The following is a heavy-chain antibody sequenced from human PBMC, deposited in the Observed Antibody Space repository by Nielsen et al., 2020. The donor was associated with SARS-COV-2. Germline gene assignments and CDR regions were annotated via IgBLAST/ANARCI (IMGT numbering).Heavy chain of an antibody. V-gene: IGHV1-69*06. Sequence: SVKVSCKASGGTFSSYAISWVRQAPGQGLEWMGGIIPIFGTANYAQKFQGRVTITADKSTSTAYMELSSLRSEDTAVYYCAREYCSSTSCLWGDAFDIWGQGTMVTVSS. D-gene: IGHD2-2*01. J-gene: IGHJ3*02. CDR2: IIPIFGTA. CDR3: AREYCSSTSCLWGDAFDI. CDR1: GGTFSSYA.